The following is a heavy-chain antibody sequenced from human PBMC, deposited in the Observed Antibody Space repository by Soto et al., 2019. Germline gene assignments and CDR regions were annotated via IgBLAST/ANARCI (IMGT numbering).Heavy chain of an antibody. CDR1: GYSFSSHA. CDR2: IIPVFGTP. V-gene: IGHV1-69*06. Sequence: QVQLEQSGSEVKKSGSSVKVSCRASGYSFSSHAITWVRQAPGQGLAWMGGIIPVFGTPSYAQKFQGRVTISGDKSTNTSYLELRSRCSEDTAVYYWARGGAVSTSWYWGDGLDSWGQGTQVTVSS. CDR3: ARGGAVSTSWYWGDGLDS. D-gene: IGHD6-13*01. J-gene: IGHJ4*02.